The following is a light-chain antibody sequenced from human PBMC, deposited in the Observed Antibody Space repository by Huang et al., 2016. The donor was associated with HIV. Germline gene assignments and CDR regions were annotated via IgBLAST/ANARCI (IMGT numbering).Light chain of an antibody. J-gene: IGKJ4*01. CDR1: QDISNY. V-gene: IGKV1-33*01. CDR3: QQYDHLLT. CDR2: DAS. Sequence: IQMIQSPSSLSASVGDRVTITCQASQDISNYLNWYQQKPGKAPKLLIYDASNLETGVPSRFSGSGSGTDFTFTISSLQPEDIATYYCQQYDHLLTFGGGTKVEIK.